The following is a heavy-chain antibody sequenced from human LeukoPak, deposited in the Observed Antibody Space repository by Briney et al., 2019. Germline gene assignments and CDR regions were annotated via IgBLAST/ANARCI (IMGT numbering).Heavy chain of an antibody. CDR1: GGTFSGYY. CDR2: INHSGST. D-gene: IGHD3-10*01. Sequence: PSEPLSLTCAVYGGTFSGYYWSWIRQPPGKGLEWIGEINHSGSTNYNPSLKSRVTISVDTSKNQFSLKLSSVTAADTAVYYCAIRLLWFGELLKWGQGTLVTVSS. J-gene: IGHJ4*02. CDR3: AIRLLWFGELLK. V-gene: IGHV4-34*08.